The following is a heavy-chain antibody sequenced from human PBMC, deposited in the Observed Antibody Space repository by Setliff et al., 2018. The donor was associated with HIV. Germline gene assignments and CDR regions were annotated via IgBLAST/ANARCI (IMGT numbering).Heavy chain of an antibody. V-gene: IGHV3-74*01. Sequence: GGSLRLSCAASGFAFDNYWMDWVRQAPGKGLVWVSRITNDGTTTTYADSVKGRFTISRDNAKNTLYLQMNSLRAEDTAVYYCARTSTTTGTTLNWFDPWGQGTLVTVS. CDR1: GFAFDNYW. CDR3: ARTSTTTGTTLNWFDP. D-gene: IGHD1-1*01. J-gene: IGHJ5*02. CDR2: ITNDGTTT.